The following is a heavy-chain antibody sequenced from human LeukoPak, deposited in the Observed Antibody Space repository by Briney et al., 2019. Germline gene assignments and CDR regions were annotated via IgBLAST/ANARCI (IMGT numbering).Heavy chain of an antibody. CDR1: GFTFSSYS. V-gene: IGHV3-21*04. CDR2: ISSSSSYI. CDR3: ARGAPYTSSSDYFDY. D-gene: IGHD6-6*01. Sequence: GGSLRLSCAASGFTFSSYSMNWVRQAPGKGLEWVSSISSSSSYIYYADSVKGRFTISRDNAKNSLYLQMNSLRAEDTAVYYCARGAPYTSSSDYFDYWGQGTLVTVSS. J-gene: IGHJ4*02.